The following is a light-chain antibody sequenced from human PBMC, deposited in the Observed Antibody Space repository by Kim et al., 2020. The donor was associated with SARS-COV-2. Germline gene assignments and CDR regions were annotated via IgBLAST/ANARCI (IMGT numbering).Light chain of an antibody. Sequence: PASRACRSSQSLLHSNGYNYLDWYLQKPGQSPQLLIYLGSNRASGVPDRFSGSGSGTDFTLKISRVEAEDVGVYYCMQALQTSITFGQGTRLEIK. J-gene: IGKJ5*01. CDR3: MQALQTSIT. CDR2: LGS. V-gene: IGKV2-28*01. CDR1: QSLLHSNGYNY.